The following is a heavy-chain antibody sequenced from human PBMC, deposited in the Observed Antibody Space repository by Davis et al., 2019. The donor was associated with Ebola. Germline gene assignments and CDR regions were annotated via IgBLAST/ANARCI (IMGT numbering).Heavy chain of an antibody. D-gene: IGHD6-19*01. CDR3: AVVGSSGWYYYGMDV. Sequence: GGSLRLSCAASGFTFSDYYMSWVRQAPGKGLEWVSVIYSGGSTYYADSVKGRFTISRDNSKNTLYLQMNSLRAEDTAVYYCAVVGSSGWYYYGMDVWGQGTTVTVSS. CDR2: IYSGGST. V-gene: IGHV3-53*01. CDR1: GFTFSDYY. J-gene: IGHJ6*02.